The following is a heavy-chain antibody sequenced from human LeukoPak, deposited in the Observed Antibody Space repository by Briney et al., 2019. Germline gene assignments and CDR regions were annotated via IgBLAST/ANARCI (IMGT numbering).Heavy chain of an antibody. CDR3: TRGGSNFDY. J-gene: IGHJ4*02. Sequence: PSETLSLTCSVSGGSINDFYWTWVRQPPEKGLEWIGYIYYSGSTNYNPSLKSRVTISVDTSKNQFSLQLTSVTAADTAVYFCTRGGSNFDYWGQGTLVTVSS. V-gene: IGHV4-59*01. CDR1: GGSINDFY. D-gene: IGHD3-10*01. CDR2: IYYSGST.